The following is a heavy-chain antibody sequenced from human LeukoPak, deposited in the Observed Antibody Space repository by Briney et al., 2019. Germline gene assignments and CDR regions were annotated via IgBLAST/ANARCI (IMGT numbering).Heavy chain of an antibody. CDR1: GFTFSNAW. V-gene: IGHV3-23*01. Sequence: GGSLRLSCAASGFTFSNAWMSWVRQGPGKGLEWVSVISGGGVSTYYADSVKGRFTISRDNSMNTLYLQMNSLRAEDTAVYFCAKSSYATSGHWGAVNIDYWGQGTLVTVSS. J-gene: IGHJ4*02. CDR3: AKSSYATSGHWGAVNIDY. D-gene: IGHD1-26*01. CDR2: ISGGGVST.